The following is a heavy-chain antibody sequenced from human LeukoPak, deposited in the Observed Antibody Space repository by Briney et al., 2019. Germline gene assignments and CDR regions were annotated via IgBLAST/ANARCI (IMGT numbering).Heavy chain of an antibody. V-gene: IGHV4-61*02. CDR3: ARGGDYGDSYYFDY. J-gene: IGHJ4*02. Sequence: SETLSLTCTVSGGSISSGSYYWSWIRQPAGKGLEWIGRIYTSGSTNYNPSLKSRVTISVDTSKNQFSLKLGSVTAADTAVYYCARGGDYGDSYYFDYWGQGTLVTVSS. CDR1: GGSISSGSYY. CDR2: IYTSGST. D-gene: IGHD4-17*01.